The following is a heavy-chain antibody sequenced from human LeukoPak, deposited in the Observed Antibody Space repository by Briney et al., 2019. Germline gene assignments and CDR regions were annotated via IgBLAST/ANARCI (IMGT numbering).Heavy chain of an antibody. CDR3: ARGDYYDSSGFYHDAFDI. CDR2: ISSSSTYI. CDR1: GFTFSSYR. Sequence: GGSLRLSCEASGFTFSSYRMNWVRQGPGKGLEWVSSISSSSTYIYYADSVKGRFTISRDNAKNSLYLQMNSLRAEDTAVYYCARGDYYDSSGFYHDAFDIWGQGTMVTVSS. V-gene: IGHV3-21*01. J-gene: IGHJ3*02. D-gene: IGHD3-22*01.